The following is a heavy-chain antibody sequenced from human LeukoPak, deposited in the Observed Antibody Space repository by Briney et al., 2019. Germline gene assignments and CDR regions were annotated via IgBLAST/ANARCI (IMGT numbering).Heavy chain of an antibody. D-gene: IGHD6-19*01. CDR3: ARDPSGIAVAGEYFQY. J-gene: IGHJ1*01. Sequence: GGSLRLSCAASGFTFSRYWMHWVRQAPGKGLVWISRINTDGSMTDYADSVKGRFTISRDNAKNTLYLQMNSLRAGDTAVYYCARDPSGIAVAGEYFQYWGQGTLVTVSS. CDR2: INTDGSMT. V-gene: IGHV3-74*01. CDR1: GFTFSRYW.